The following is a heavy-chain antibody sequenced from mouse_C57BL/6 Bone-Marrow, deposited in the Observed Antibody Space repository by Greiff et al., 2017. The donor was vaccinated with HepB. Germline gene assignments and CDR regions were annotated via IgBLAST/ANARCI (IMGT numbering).Heavy chain of an antibody. CDR3: ARRGVGGFDY. Sequence: EVHLVESRGDLVKPGGSLKLSCAASGFTFSSYGMSWVRQTPDKRLEWVATISSGGSYTYYPDSVKGRFTISRDNAKNTLYLQMSSLKSEDTAMYYCARRGVGGFDYWGQGTTLTVSS. CDR2: ISSGGSYT. J-gene: IGHJ2*01. D-gene: IGHD3-3*01. CDR1: GFTFSSYG. V-gene: IGHV5-6*01.